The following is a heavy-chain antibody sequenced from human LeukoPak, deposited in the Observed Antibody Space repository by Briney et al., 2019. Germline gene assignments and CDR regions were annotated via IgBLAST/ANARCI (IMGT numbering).Heavy chain of an antibody. CDR2: INPNSGGT. D-gene: IGHD4-23*01. J-gene: IGHJ6*02. CDR3: ASADYGGNPYGMDV. Sequence: ASVKVSCKASGYTFTGYYMHWVRQAPGQGLEWMGWINPNSGGTNYAQKFQGWVTMTRDTSISTAYMELSRLRSDDTAVYYCASADYGGNPYGMDVWGQGTTVTVSS. CDR1: GYTFTGYY. V-gene: IGHV1-2*04.